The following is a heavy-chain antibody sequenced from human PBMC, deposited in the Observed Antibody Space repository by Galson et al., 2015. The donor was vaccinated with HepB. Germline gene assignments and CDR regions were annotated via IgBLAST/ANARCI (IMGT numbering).Heavy chain of an antibody. Sequence: SVKVSCKASGGTFSSYAISWVRQAPGQGLEWMGGIIPIFGTANYAQKFQGRVTITADESTSTAYMELSSLRSEDTAVYYCARPTVTTPLDAFDIWGQGTIVTVSS. CDR2: IIPIFGTA. CDR3: ARPTVTTPLDAFDI. J-gene: IGHJ3*02. CDR1: GGTFSSYA. D-gene: IGHD4-17*01. V-gene: IGHV1-69*13.